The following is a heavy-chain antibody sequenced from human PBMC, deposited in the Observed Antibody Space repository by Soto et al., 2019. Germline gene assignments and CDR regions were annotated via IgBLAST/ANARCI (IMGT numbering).Heavy chain of an antibody. CDR3: ARAPAMGAAGLNAFDI. Sequence: RRLSCAASGFTFSSYSMNWVRQAPGKGLEWVSSISSSSYIYYADSVKGRFTISRDNAKNSLYLQMNSLRAEDTAVYYCARAPAMGAAGLNAFDIWGQGTMVTVSS. V-gene: IGHV3-21*01. CDR2: ISSSSYI. J-gene: IGHJ3*02. D-gene: IGHD6-25*01. CDR1: GFTFSSYS.